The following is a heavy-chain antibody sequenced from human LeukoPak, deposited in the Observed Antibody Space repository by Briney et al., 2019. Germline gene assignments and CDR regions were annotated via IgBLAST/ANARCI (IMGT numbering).Heavy chain of an antibody. J-gene: IGHJ4*02. V-gene: IGHV4-31*03. CDR2: IHNSGST. D-gene: IGHD4-17*01. CDR1: GGSISSDYYY. Sequence: SETLSLTCTVSGGSISSDYYYWRWIRQHPGRGLEWIGYIHNSGSTYYNPSLQSRVTISLDTSKNQFSVKLSSVTAADTAVYYCRGAHNYGDYQDYWGQGTLVTVSS. CDR3: RGAHNYGDYQDY.